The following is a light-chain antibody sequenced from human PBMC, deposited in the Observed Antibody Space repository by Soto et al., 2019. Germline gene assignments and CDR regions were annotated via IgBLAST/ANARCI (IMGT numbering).Light chain of an antibody. CDR1: SSDVGGYNY. V-gene: IGLV2-14*01. J-gene: IGLJ1*01. Sequence: QSVLTQPASVSGSPGQSITISCTGTSSDVGGYNYVSWYQQHPGKAPKLMICDVSDRPSGVSNRFSGSKSGNTASLTISGLQAEDQADYYCSSYTSGFYVFGTGTKLTVL. CDR3: SSYTSGFYV. CDR2: DVS.